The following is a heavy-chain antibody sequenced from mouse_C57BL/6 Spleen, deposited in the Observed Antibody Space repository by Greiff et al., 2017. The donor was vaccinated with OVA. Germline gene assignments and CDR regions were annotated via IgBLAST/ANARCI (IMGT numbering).Heavy chain of an antibody. D-gene: IGHD4-1*01. CDR2: INPSNGGT. CDR3: ARGDWDGY. V-gene: IGHV1-53*01. Sequence: LQLPHPVTSLVPPFSSVHLSFPSSFYTFTSYWMHLVTQRPGQGLEWIGNINPSNGGTNYNEKFKSKATLTVDKSSSTAYMQLSSLTSEDSAVYYCARGDWDGYWGQGTTLTVSS. CDR1: FYTFTSYW. J-gene: IGHJ2*01.